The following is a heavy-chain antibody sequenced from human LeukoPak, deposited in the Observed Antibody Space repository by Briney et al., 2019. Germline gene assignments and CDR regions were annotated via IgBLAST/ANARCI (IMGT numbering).Heavy chain of an antibody. D-gene: IGHD3-10*01. CDR2: ISPYNGNT. Sequence: ASVKVSCKTSGYTFTDYDITWVRQAPGQGLEWMGRISPYNGNTYYSQRFQDRVTITKDTSTGTAYMDLRNLRTDDTAMYYCARNGRVRRVVKDLFEYWGQGTLVAVSS. CDR1: GYTFTDYD. J-gene: IGHJ4*02. V-gene: IGHV1-18*01. CDR3: ARNGRVRRVVKDLFEY.